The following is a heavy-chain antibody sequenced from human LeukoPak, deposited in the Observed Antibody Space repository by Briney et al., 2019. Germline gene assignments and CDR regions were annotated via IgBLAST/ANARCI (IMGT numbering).Heavy chain of an antibody. D-gene: IGHD6-19*01. Sequence: ASKTLSLTCTVSGGSISSYYWSWIRQPPGKGLEWIGYIYYSGSTNYNPSLKSRVTISVDTSKNQFSLKLSSVTAADTAVYYCARHGSLSSGLYIRGQGSLVTVSS. J-gene: IGHJ4*02. CDR3: ARHGSLSSGLYI. V-gene: IGHV4-59*08. CDR2: IYYSGST. CDR1: GGSISSYY.